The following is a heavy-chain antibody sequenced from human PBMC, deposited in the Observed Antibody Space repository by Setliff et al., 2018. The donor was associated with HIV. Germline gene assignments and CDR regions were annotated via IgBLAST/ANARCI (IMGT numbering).Heavy chain of an antibody. V-gene: IGHV1-46*01. CDR1: GYTFTNYF. J-gene: IGHJ4*02. CDR3: TRPSSALTTRGEDYFDY. CDR2: VNPSDGST. D-gene: IGHD4-4*01. Sequence: GASVKVSCKASGYTFTNYFIHWVRQAPGQGLEWMEIVNPSDGSTSNAQKFQGRVTMTRDTSTSTVYMEVNSLRSEDTALYFCTRPSSALTTRGEDYFDYWGQGTLVTVSS.